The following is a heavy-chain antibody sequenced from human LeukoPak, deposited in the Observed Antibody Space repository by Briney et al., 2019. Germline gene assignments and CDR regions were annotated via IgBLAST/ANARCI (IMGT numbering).Heavy chain of an antibody. V-gene: IGHV1-18*01. Sequence: ASVKVSCKASGYTFTSYGISWVRQAPGQGLEWMGWISAYNGNTNYAQKLQGRVTMTTDTSTSTAYMELRSLRSDDAAVYYCAREYSGYDWGQFDYWGQGTLVTVSS. CDR3: AREYSGYDWGQFDY. D-gene: IGHD5-12*01. J-gene: IGHJ4*02. CDR1: GYTFTSYG. CDR2: ISAYNGNT.